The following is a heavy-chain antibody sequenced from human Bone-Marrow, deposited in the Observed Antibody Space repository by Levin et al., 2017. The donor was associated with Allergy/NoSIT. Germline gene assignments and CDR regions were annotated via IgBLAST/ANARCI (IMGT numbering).Heavy chain of an antibody. Sequence: GGSLRLSCAASGFTFSSYAMHWVRQAPGKGLEWVAVISYDGSNKYYADSVKGRFTISRDNSKNTLYLQMNSLRAEDTAVYYCARVAWSSGYYFDYFDYWGQGTLVTVSS. CDR3: ARVAWSSGYYFDYFDY. CDR2: ISYDGSNK. CDR1: GFTFSSYA. V-gene: IGHV3-30-3*01. D-gene: IGHD3-22*01. J-gene: IGHJ4*02.